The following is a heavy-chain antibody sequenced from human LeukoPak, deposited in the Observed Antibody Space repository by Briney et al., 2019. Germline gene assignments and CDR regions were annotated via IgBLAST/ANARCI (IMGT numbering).Heavy chain of an antibody. CDR1: RESFSGYY. Sequence: SETLSLTCAVSRESFSGYYWSWIRQPPGKGLEWIGEINHSGSTNYNPSLTSRVTISLDTSKNHLTLKLSDETVVDTGMYGCGVGPGGSYGYSYCGQGTLVTVSS. V-gene: IGHV4-34*01. CDR2: INHSGST. J-gene: IGHJ4*02. CDR3: GVGPGGSYGYSY. D-gene: IGHD5-18*01.